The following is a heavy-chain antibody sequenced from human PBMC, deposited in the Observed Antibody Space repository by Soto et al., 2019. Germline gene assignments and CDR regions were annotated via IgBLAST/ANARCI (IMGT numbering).Heavy chain of an antibody. CDR2: IYYSGST. CDR1: GGSISSYY. J-gene: IGHJ5*02. Sequence: PSETLSLTCTVSGGSISSYYWSWIRQPPGKGLEWIGYIYYSGSTNYNPSLKSRVTISVDTSKNQFSLKLSSVTAADTAVYYCARVSGAYCGGDCYSWWFDPWGQGTLVTVS. CDR3: ARVSGAYCGGDCYSWWFDP. V-gene: IGHV4-59*01. D-gene: IGHD2-21*02.